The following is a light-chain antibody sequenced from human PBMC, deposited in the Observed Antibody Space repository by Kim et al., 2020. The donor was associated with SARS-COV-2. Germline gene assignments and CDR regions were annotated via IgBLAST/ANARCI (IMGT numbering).Light chain of an antibody. J-gene: IGKJ1*01. CDR2: GAS. Sequence: SPGQRATLSCRDSRSVSSSYLAWYQQRPGQAPRLLIYGASSRATGIPDRFSGSGSGTDFTLTITRLEPEDFAVYYCQQYGSSPWTFGQGTKVEIK. CDR1: RSVSSSY. CDR3: QQYGSSPWT. V-gene: IGKV3-20*01.